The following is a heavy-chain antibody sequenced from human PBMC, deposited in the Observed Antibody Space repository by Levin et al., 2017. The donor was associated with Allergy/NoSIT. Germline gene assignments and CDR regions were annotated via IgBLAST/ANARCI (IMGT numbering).Heavy chain of an antibody. Sequence: GESLKISCKIFGYNFAKYWVGWVRQMPGKGLEWMGIIYPDDSDARYSPSFQGHVTFSVDKSITSAYLQLTNLRASDTAMYFCARRGWGTAGSDPFYFDYWGQGSLVTVSS. J-gene: IGHJ4*02. CDR1: GYNFAKYW. V-gene: IGHV5-51*01. D-gene: IGHD6-13*01. CDR3: ARRGWGTAGSDPFYFDY. CDR2: IYPDDSDA.